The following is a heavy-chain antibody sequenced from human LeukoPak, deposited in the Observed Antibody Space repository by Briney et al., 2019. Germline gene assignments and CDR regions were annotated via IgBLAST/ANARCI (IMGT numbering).Heavy chain of an antibody. CDR2: IYHSGST. D-gene: IGHD6-19*01. Sequence: PSETLSLTCAVSGYSISSGYYWGWIRQPPGKGLEWIGSIYHSGSTYYNSSLKSRVTISVGTSKNQFSLKLSSVTAADTAVYYCARVLYRIAVAGTEFDYWGQGTLVTVSS. CDR1: GYSISSGYY. V-gene: IGHV4-38-2*01. J-gene: IGHJ4*02. CDR3: ARVLYRIAVAGTEFDY.